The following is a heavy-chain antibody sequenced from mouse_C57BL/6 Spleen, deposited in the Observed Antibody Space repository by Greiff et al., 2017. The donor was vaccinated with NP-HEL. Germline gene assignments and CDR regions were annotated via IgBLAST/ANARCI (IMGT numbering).Heavy chain of an antibody. CDR1: GFTFNTYA. Sequence: EVKVEESGGGLVQPKGSLKLSCAASGFTFNTYAMHWVRQAPGKGLEWVARIRSKSSNYATYSADSVKDRFTISRDDAQSMLYLQMNNLKTEDTAMYYGVREGAYYSNYVAFYWYFDVWGTGTTVTVSS. CDR3: VREGAYYSNYVAFYWYFDV. J-gene: IGHJ1*03. D-gene: IGHD2-5*01. V-gene: IGHV10-3*01. CDR2: IRSKSSNYAT.